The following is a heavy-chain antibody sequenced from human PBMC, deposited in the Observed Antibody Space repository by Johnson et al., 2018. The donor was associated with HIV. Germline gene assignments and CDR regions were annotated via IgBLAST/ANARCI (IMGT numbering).Heavy chain of an antibody. CDR1: GFTFSNFG. Sequence: VQLVESGGGVVQPGRSLRLSCAASGFTFSNFGFHWVRQAPGKGLQWVAAISFAGNNKYYADSVKGRFTISIDNSKNTRYLQMNSLGAGDTAVYYCTRSKPRYYDVGPRGAFDIWGQGTVVAVSS. V-gene: IGHV3-30*03. CDR2: ISFAGNNK. D-gene: IGHD3-22*01. CDR3: TRSKPRYYDVGPRGAFDI. J-gene: IGHJ3*02.